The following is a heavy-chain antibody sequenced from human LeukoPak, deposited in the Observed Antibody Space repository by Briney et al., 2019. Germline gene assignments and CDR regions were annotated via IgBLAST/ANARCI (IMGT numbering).Heavy chain of an antibody. CDR2: IYPGGSDT. D-gene: IGHD5-18*01. V-gene: IGHV5-51*01. CDR1: GYSFTSYW. CDR3: ARLGDAAMVYYYYGMDV. J-gene: IGHJ6*02. Sequence: GESLKISCKGSGYSFTSYWIGWVRQMPGKGLEWMGIIYPGGSDTRYSLSFQGQVTISADKSISTAYLQWSSLKASDTAMYYCARLGDAAMVYYYYGMDVWGQGTTVTVSS.